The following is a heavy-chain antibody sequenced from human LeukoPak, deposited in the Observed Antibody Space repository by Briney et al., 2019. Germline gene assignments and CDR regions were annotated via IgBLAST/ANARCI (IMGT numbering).Heavy chain of an antibody. CDR1: VFTSRSYA. D-gene: IGHD3-3*01. V-gene: IGHV3-30-3*01. CDR2: ISYDGSNK. Sequence: GGSLSLSRAASVFTSRSYAMHWVRQAAGKGVEGVAGISYDGSNKYSADSVKGRFTISRDNSKNTLYLQMNSLRAEDTAVYYCARKGGPIRFSNWFDPWGQGTLVTVSS. CDR3: ARKGGPIRFSNWFDP. J-gene: IGHJ5*02.